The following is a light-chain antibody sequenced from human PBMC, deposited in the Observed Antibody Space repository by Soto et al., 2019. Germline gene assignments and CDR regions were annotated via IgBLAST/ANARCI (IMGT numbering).Light chain of an antibody. J-gene: IGKJ5*01. Sequence: EIVLTQSPATLSLSPGERATLSCRASQSVNIYLAWYQHKPGRAPRLLIYEASNRATGIPPRFSGSGSGTDFTLTISSLEPEDFAVYYCQQRRSWPITFGQGTRLEIK. CDR2: EAS. CDR1: QSVNIY. V-gene: IGKV3-11*01. CDR3: QQRRSWPIT.